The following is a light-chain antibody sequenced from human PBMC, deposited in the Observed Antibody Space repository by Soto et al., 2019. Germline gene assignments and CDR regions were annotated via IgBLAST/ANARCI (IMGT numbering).Light chain of an antibody. CDR1: SSDVGGYNY. CDR3: RSYTSSSTPVV. Sequence: QSALTQPASVSGSPGQSITISCTGTSSDVGGYNYVSWYQQHPGKAPKLMIYDVSNRPSGVSDRFSGSKSGNTASLTISGLQAEDEADYYCRSYTSSSTPVVFGGGTKLTVL. V-gene: IGLV2-14*01. CDR2: DVS. J-gene: IGLJ2*01.